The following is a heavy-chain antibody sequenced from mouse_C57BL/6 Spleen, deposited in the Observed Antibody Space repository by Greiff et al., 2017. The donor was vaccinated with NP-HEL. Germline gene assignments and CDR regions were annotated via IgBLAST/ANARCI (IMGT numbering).Heavy chain of an antibody. V-gene: IGHV1-26*01. CDR3: ASGYYGSSYVGFAY. D-gene: IGHD1-1*01. CDR2: INPNNGGT. J-gene: IGHJ3*01. Sequence: EVQLQQSGPELVKPGASVKISCKASGYTFTDYYMNWVKQSHGKSLEWIGDINPNNGGTSYNQKFKGKATLTVDKSSSTAYMELRSLTSEDSAVYYCASGYYGSSYVGFAYWGQGTLVTVSA. CDR1: GYTFTDYY.